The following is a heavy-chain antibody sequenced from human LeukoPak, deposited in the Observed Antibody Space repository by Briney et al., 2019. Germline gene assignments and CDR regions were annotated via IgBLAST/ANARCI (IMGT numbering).Heavy chain of an antibody. CDR1: GGTFSSYA. J-gene: IGHJ5*02. CDR3: ARSSPLGYCSSTSRQPSKYNCGDP. D-gene: IGHD2-2*01. Sequence: ASVKVSCKASGGTFSSYAISWVRQAPGQGLEWMGGIIPIFGTANYAQKFQGRVTITKDESTSTAYMELSSLRSEDTAVYYCARSSPLGYCSSTSRQPSKYNCGDPWGHGTLVTASS. CDR2: IIPIFGTA. V-gene: IGHV1-69*05.